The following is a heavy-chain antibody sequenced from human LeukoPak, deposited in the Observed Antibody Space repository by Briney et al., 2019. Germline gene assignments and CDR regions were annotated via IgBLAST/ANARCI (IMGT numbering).Heavy chain of an antibody. V-gene: IGHV3-53*01. D-gene: IGHD6-13*01. J-gene: IGHJ6*04. Sequence: GGSLRLSCAASGFTVSSNYMSWVRQAPGKGLEWVSVIYSGGSTYYADSVKGRFTLSRDNSKNTLYLQMNSLRAEDTAVYYCARDVVTAAAGSYYYYGMDVWGKGTTVTVSS. CDR1: GFTVSSNY. CDR2: IYSGGST. CDR3: ARDVVTAAAGSYYYYGMDV.